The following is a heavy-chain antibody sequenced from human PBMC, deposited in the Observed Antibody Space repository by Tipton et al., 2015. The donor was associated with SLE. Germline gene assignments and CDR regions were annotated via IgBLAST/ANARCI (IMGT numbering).Heavy chain of an antibody. V-gene: IGHV4-59*01. Sequence: TLSLTCTVSGGSISSYYWSWIRQPPGKGLEWIGYIYYSGSTNYNPSLKSRVTISVGTSKNQFSLKLSSVTAADTAVYYCARALGYMDVWGKGTTVTVSS. D-gene: IGHD3-16*01. CDR1: GGSISSYY. CDR3: ARALGYMDV. J-gene: IGHJ6*03. CDR2: IYYSGST.